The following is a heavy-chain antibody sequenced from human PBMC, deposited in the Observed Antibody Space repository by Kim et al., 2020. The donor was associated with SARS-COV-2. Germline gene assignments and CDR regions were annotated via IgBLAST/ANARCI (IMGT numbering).Heavy chain of an antibody. J-gene: IGHJ5*02. V-gene: IGHV1-3*01. CDR3: ARWTSILSSFDP. CDR1: GYTFTSYA. Sequence: ASVKVSCKASGYTFTSYAMHWVRQAPGQRLEWMGWINAGNGNTKYSQKFQGRVTITRDTSASTAYMELSSLRSEDTAVYYCARWTSILSSFDPWGQGTLVTVSS. CDR2: INAGNGNT. D-gene: IGHD2-15*01.